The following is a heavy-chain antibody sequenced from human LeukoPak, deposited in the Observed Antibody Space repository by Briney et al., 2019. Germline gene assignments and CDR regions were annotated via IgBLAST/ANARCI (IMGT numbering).Heavy chain of an antibody. CDR2: ISAYNGNT. Sequence: ASVKVSCKASGYTFTSYGISWVRQAPGQGLEWMGWISAYNGNTNYAQKLQGRVTMTTDTSTSTAYMELRSLRSDDTAAYYCARGGLDYYGSGSYIGFDYWGQGTLVTVSS. J-gene: IGHJ4*02. CDR1: GYTFTSYG. CDR3: ARGGLDYYGSGSYIGFDY. V-gene: IGHV1-18*01. D-gene: IGHD3-10*01.